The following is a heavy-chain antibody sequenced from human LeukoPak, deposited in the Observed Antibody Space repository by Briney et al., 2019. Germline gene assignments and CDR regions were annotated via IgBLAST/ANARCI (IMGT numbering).Heavy chain of an antibody. CDR3: ARGDTGGWSDY. CDR1: GFTFSSYG. J-gene: IGHJ4*02. V-gene: IGHV3-48*03. D-gene: IGHD6-19*01. CDR2: IRSSGSTI. Sequence: PGGSLRLSCAASGFTFSSYGMNWVRQAPGKGLEWVSYIRSSGSTIYYADSVKGRFTISRDNAKNSLYLQMNSLRAEDTAVYYCARGDTGGWSDYWGQGTLVTVSS.